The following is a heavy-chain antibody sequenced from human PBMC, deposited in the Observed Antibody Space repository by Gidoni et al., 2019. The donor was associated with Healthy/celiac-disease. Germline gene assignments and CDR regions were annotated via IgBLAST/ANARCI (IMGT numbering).Heavy chain of an antibody. CDR3: AKARGYYDIFGPFDY. CDR2: ISYDGSNK. J-gene: IGHJ4*02. CDR1: GFTVSSYG. D-gene: IGHD3-9*01. V-gene: IGHV3-30*18. Sequence: QVQLVESGGGVVQPGRCLRLSCAASGFTVSSYGMHCVRQAPGKGLGWVAVISYDGSNKYYADSVKGRFTISRDNSKNTLYLQMNSLRAEDTAVYYCAKARGYYDIFGPFDYWGQGTLVTVSS.